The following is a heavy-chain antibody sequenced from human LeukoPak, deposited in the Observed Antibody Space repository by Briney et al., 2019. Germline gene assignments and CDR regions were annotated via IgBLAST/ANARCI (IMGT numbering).Heavy chain of an antibody. CDR1: GYTFTSYD. CDR3: ARGPFSYYDLWSGYFQQLNYFDY. D-gene: IGHD3-3*01. Sequence: ASVKVSCKASGYTFTSYDINWVRQATGHGLEWMGWMNPNSGNTGYAQKFQGRVTITRNTSISTAYMELSSLRSEDTSVYYCARGPFSYYDLWSGYFQQLNYFDYWGQGTLVTVSS. V-gene: IGHV1-8*03. CDR2: MNPNSGNT. J-gene: IGHJ4*02.